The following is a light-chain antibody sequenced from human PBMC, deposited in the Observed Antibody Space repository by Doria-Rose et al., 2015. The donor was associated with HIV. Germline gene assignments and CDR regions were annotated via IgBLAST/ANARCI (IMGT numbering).Light chain of an antibody. CDR3: QSYDSSLSGYV. CDR1: LSPFPARHD. V-gene: IGLV1-40*01. Sequence: PLSRPLLLSPFPARHDLHWQPPLPFPSPTPLIYGNINRPSGVADRISGSKSGTSAARASTGLQAEDEADYYCQSYDSSLSGYVFGTGTKVTVL. CDR2: GNI. J-gene: IGLJ1*01.